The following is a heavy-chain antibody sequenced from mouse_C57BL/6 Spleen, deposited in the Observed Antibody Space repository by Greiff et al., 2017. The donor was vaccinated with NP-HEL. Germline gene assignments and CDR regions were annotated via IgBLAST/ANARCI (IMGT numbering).Heavy chain of an antibody. CDR2: IDPSDSYT. D-gene: IGHD4-1*01. CDR1: GYTFTSYW. CDR3: ARTGYYAMDY. J-gene: IGHJ4*01. Sequence: QVHVKQPGAELVRPGTSVKLSCKASGYTFTSYWMHWVKQRPGQGLEWIGVIDPSDSYTNYNQKFKGKATLTVDTSSSTAYMQLSSLTSEDSAVHYCARTGYYAMDYWGQGTSVTVSS. V-gene: IGHV1-59*01.